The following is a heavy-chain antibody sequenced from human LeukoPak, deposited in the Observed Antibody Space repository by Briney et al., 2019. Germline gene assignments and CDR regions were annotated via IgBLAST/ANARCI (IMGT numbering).Heavy chain of an antibody. V-gene: IGHV1-46*01. Sequence: ASVKVSCKASGYTFTSYYMHWVRQAPGQGLEWMGIINPSGGSTSYAQKFQGRVTMTRDMSTSTAYMELRSLRSDDTAVYYCARVSTAVGDYYYYYYMDVWGKGTTVTISS. CDR1: GYTFTSYY. CDR2: INPSGGST. CDR3: ARVSTAVGDYYYYYYMDV. J-gene: IGHJ6*03. D-gene: IGHD2-21*02.